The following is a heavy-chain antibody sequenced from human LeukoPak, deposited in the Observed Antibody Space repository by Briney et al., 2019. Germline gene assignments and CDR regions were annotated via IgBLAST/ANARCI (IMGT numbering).Heavy chain of an antibody. CDR2: IIPIFGTA. CDR3: ARGRYYYDSSGYYELDY. D-gene: IGHD3-22*01. J-gene: IGHJ4*02. Sequence: SVKVSCKASGGTFSSYAISWVRQAPGQGLEWMGGIIPIFGTANYAQKFQRRVTITADEYTSTAYMELSSLRSEDTAVYYCARGRYYYDSSGYYELDYWGQGTLVTVSS. V-gene: IGHV1-69*13. CDR1: GGTFSSYA.